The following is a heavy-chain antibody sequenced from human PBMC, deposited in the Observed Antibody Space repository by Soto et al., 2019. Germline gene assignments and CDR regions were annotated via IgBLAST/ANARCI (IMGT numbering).Heavy chain of an antibody. V-gene: IGHV4-59*01. CDR3: ARVGPYCSGGSCYRLLDY. D-gene: IGHD2-15*01. Sequence: QVQLQESGPGLVKPSETLSLTCTVSGGSITGYSWSWIRQPPGKGLEWIGYTYYSGTTNYNPSLKSRVTISVDTSKNQISLKVSPVSAADTAVYYCARVGPYCSGGSCYRLLDYWGQGTLVTVSS. CDR1: GGSITGYS. CDR2: TYYSGTT. J-gene: IGHJ4*02.